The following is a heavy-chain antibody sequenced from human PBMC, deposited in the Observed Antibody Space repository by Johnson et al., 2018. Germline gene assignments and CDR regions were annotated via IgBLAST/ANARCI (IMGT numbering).Heavy chain of an antibody. Sequence: EVQLVESGGGLVQPGRSLRLSCAASGFTFDDYAMHWVRQAPGKGLEWVSGISWNSGSIGYADSVKGRFTISRDKAKNSLYLQMNSLRAEDTALYYCANLGAFDIWGQGTMVTVSS. V-gene: IGHV3-9*01. CDR1: GFTFDDYA. J-gene: IGHJ3*02. CDR3: ANLGAFDI. CDR2: ISWNSGSI. D-gene: IGHD7-27*01.